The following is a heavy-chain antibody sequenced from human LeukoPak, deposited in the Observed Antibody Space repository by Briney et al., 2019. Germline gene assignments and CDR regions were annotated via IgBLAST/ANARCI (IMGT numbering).Heavy chain of an antibody. CDR1: GGSISSYY. J-gene: IGHJ4*02. D-gene: IGHD6-25*01. CDR3: ARSRGLAGAATVIDY. V-gene: IGHV4-59*08. CDR2: VYNSGIT. Sequence: SETLSLTCTVSGGSISSYYWSWIRQPPGKGLEWIGYVYNSGITDYNPSLKSRLTISVDTSKNQFSLKLSSMTAADTAVYYCARSRGLAGAATVIDYWGQGTLVTVSS.